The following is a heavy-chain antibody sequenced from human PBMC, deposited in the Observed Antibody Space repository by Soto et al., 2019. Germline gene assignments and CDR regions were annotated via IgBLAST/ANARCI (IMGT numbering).Heavy chain of an antibody. CDR2: ISYDGSNK. CDR3: SKDLLRPGRAYGMDV. CDR1: GFTFSTYG. J-gene: IGHJ6*02. V-gene: IGHV3-30*18. D-gene: IGHD6-25*01. Sequence: PGGSLRLSCAASGFTFSTYGMHWVRQAPGKGLEWVAVISYDGSNKYYADSVKGRFTISRDNSKNTLYLQMNSLRPEDTAVYYWSKDLLRPGRAYGMDVWGQGTTVTVSS.